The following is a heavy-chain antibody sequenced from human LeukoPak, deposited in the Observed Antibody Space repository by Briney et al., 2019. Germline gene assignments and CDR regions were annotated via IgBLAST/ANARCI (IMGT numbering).Heavy chain of an antibody. CDR2: INQDGSEK. Sequence: PGGSLRLSCAASGFTFSSYWMTWVRQAPGKGLEWVANINQDGSEKHYVDSVKGRFTISRDNAKNSLYLQMNSLRAEDTAVYYCAKGQAGTTPGYYYYMDVWGKGTTVTVSS. CDR3: AKGQAGTTPGYYYYMDV. CDR1: GFTFSSYW. D-gene: IGHD1-1*01. J-gene: IGHJ6*03. V-gene: IGHV3-7*01.